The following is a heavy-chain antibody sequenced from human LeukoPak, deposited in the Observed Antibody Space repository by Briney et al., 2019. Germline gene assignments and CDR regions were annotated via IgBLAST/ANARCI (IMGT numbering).Heavy chain of an antibody. CDR2: IYYSGST. CDR1: GGSISSYY. J-gene: IGHJ4*02. V-gene: IGHV4-59*01. D-gene: IGHD3-22*01. CDR3: ARVGPYYYDSSGYFDY. Sequence: SEILSLTCTVSGGSISSYYWSWIRQPPGKGLEWIGYIYYSGSTNYNPSLKSRVTISVDTSKNQFSLKLSSVTSADTAVYYCARVGPYYYDSSGYFDYWGQGTLVTVSS.